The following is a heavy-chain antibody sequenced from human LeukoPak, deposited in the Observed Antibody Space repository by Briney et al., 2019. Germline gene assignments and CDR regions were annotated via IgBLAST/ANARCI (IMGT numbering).Heavy chain of an antibody. CDR1: GYTFTGYY. D-gene: IGHD2-15*01. CDR2: INPNSGGT. Sequence: GASVKVSCKASGYTFTGYYMHWVRQAPGQGLEWMGWINPNSGGTNYAQKFQGRVTMTKDTSISTAYMELSRLRSDDTAVDYCARSGRRCSGGSCYYWENYWGQGTLVTVSS. J-gene: IGHJ4*02. V-gene: IGHV1-2*02. CDR3: ARSGRRCSGGSCYYWENY.